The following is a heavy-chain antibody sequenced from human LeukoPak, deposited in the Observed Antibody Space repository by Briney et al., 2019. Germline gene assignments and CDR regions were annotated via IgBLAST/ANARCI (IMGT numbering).Heavy chain of an antibody. J-gene: IGHJ5*02. CDR2: ISGSGGST. Sequence: GGSLRLSCAASGFTFSSYAMSWVRQAPGKGLEWVSAISGSGGSTYYADSVKGRFTISRDNSKNTLYLQMNSLRAEDTAVYYRAKDYCSSTSCYAYWFDPWGQGTLVTVSS. D-gene: IGHD2-2*01. CDR3: AKDYCSSTSCYAYWFDP. CDR1: GFTFSSYA. V-gene: IGHV3-23*01.